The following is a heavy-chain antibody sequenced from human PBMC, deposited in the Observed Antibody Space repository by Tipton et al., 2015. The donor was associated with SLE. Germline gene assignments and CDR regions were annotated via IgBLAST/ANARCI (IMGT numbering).Heavy chain of an antibody. CDR3: ARGGYSSGWYGDYFVY. CDR2: ISYSGMT. CDR1: GDTISDHY. D-gene: IGHD6-19*01. Sequence: TPSLTCTVSGDTISDHYWRWIRQPPGKGLEWIGYISYSGMTNYSPPLKSRVTISLDTSKTQFSLKLRSVTAADTAIYYCARGGYSSGWYGDYFVYCGQGTLVTVSS. V-gene: IGHV4-59*11. J-gene: IGHJ4*02.